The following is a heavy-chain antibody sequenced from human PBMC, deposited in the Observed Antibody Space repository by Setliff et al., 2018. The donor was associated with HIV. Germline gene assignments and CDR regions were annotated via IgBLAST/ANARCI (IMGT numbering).Heavy chain of an antibody. CDR3: ARGWGHAGFDF. V-gene: IGHV4-34*01. J-gene: IGHJ3*01. D-gene: IGHD7-27*01. CDR1: GRSFSGYY. CDR2: INHSGGT. Sequence: SETLSLTCAVYGRSFSGYYWNWIRQSPGRGLEWIGEINHSGGTNYNPSLKSRVTMSIDTSKNQFSLNVSSVTAADTAVYYCARGWGHAGFDFWGQGTMVTVSS.